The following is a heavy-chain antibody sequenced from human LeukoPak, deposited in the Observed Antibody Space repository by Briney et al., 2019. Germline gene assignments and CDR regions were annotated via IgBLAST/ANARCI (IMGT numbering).Heavy chain of an antibody. CDR1: GYSISSDYY. CDR3: ARSAQSGSYYYYYYMDV. J-gene: IGHJ6*03. V-gene: IGHV4-38-2*02. CDR2: IYHSGST. Sequence: SETLSLTCTVSGYSISSDYYWGWIRQPPGKGLEWIGSIYHSGSTYYKPSLKSRVTISVDTSKNQFSLRLRSVTAADTAVYYCARSAQSGSYYYYYYMDVWGKGTTVTISS. D-gene: IGHD1-26*01.